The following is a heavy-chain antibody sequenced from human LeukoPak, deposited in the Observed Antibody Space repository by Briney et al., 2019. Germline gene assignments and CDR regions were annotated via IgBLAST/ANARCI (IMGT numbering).Heavy chain of an antibody. CDR1: GGSFSGYY. J-gene: IGHJ5*02. D-gene: IGHD3-10*01. CDR3: ARRGSGSYYRVLTWFDP. V-gene: IGHV4-34*01. Sequence: TASETLSLTCAVYGGSFSGYYWSWVRQPPGKGLEWVGEINHSGSTNYNPSLKSRVTISVDTSKNQFSLKLSSVTAADTAVYYCARRGSGSYYRVLTWFDPWGQGTLVTVSS. CDR2: INHSGST.